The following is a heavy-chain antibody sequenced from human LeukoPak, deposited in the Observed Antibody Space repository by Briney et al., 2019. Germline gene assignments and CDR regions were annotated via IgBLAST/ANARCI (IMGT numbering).Heavy chain of an antibody. D-gene: IGHD3-10*01. J-gene: IGHJ4*02. CDR2: IYNSGST. Sequence: SETLSLTCTVSGGSISSGSYYWSWIRQPAGKGLEWIGRIYNSGSTNYNPSLKSRVTISVDTSKNQFSLNLSSVTAADTAVYYCARSYYYGSGTFDYWGQGTLVTVSS. CDR3: ARSYYYGSGTFDY. CDR1: GGSISSGSYY. V-gene: IGHV4-61*10.